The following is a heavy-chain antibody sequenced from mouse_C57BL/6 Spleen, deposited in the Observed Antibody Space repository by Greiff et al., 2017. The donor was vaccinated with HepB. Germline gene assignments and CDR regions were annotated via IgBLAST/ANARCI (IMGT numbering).Heavy chain of an antibody. J-gene: IGHJ1*03. Sequence: VQLQQSGAELVRPGASVTLSCKASGYTFTDYEMHWVKQTPVHGLEWIGAIDPETGGTAYNQKFKGKAILTADKSSSTAYMELRSLTSEDSAVYYCTRSYYSNYEGYFDVWGTGTTVTVSS. CDR1: GYTFTDYE. CDR3: TRSYYSNYEGYFDV. D-gene: IGHD2-5*01. CDR2: IDPETGGT. V-gene: IGHV1-15*01.